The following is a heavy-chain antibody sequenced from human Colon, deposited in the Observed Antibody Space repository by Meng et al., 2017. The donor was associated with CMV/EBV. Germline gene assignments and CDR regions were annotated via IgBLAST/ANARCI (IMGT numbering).Heavy chain of an antibody. Sequence: GESLKISCATSGFTFTDYSLNWVRQAPGKGLEWVSSISSRSTYISYADSVKGRFTVSRDDAKNSLYLQMDSLRAEDTAVYYCARAPGNYLSPYYFDFWGQGTLVTV. CDR2: ISSRSTYI. CDR3: ARAPGNYLSPYYFDF. CDR1: GFTFTDYS. J-gene: IGHJ4*02. D-gene: IGHD1-14*01. V-gene: IGHV3-21*01.